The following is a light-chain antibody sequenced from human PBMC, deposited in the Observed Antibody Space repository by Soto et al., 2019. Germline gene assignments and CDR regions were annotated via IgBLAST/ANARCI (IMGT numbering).Light chain of an antibody. CDR1: SSNIGAGYD. CDR2: GNS. Sequence: QSVLTQPPSVSGAPGQRVTISCTGSSSNIGAGYDVHWYQQLPGTVPKLLIYGNSNRPSGVPDRFSGSKSGTSASLAITGLHAEDEADYYCQSYDSSLSGVFGGGTKLTVL. V-gene: IGLV1-40*01. CDR3: QSYDSSLSGV. J-gene: IGLJ3*02.